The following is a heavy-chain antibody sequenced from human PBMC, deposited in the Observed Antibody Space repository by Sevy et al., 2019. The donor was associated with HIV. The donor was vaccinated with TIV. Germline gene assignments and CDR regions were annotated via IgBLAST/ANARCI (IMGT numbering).Heavy chain of an antibody. V-gene: IGHV3-53*01. CDR3: ARGKHVSDYYGSFDY. Sequence: GGSLRLSCAVSGFTVSSNFMSWVRQAPGKGLEWVSVIWLTGTTYYADSVKGRFTISRDNSKNTVYLDMSSLRAADTAVYYCARGKHVSDYYGSFDYWGQGTRVTVSS. J-gene: IGHJ4*02. D-gene: IGHD3-3*01. CDR1: GFTVSSNF. CDR2: IWLTGTT.